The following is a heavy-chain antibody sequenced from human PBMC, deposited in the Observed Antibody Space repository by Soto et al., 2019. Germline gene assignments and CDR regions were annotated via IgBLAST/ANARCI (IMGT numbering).Heavy chain of an antibody. CDR3: ARGVSLYWYFDL. J-gene: IGHJ2*01. V-gene: IGHV1-3*01. CDR2: STAGNGDT. Sequence: QVQLVQSGAEVKKPGASVKVSCKASGYTFTNYAMHSVRQAPGQRLEWMGWSTAGNGDTKYSQKFQGRVTITRDTSASTAYRELSSLTSEDRAVYYCARGVSLYWYFDLWGRGTLVTVSS. CDR1: GYTFTNYA.